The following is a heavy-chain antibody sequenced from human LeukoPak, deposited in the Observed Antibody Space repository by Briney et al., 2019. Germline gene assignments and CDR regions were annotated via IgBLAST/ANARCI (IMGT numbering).Heavy chain of an antibody. CDR2: IYYSGST. J-gene: IGHJ4*02. CDR3: ARAEYSGRVDY. CDR1: GGSISSYY. D-gene: IGHD5-12*01. Sequence: SSETLSLTCTVSGGSISSYYWSWLRQPPGKGLEWIGYIYYSGSTYYNPSLKSRVTISVDTSKNQFSLKLSSVTAADTAVYYCARAEYSGRVDYWGQGTLVTVSS. V-gene: IGHV4-30-4*08.